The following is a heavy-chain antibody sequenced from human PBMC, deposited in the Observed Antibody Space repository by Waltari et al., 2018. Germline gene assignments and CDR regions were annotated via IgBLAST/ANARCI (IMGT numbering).Heavy chain of an antibody. CDR2: ILPIFGTA. CDR3: ARDQGKRFLEFQYGMDV. J-gene: IGHJ6*02. Sequence: QVQLVQSGAEVKKPGSSVKVSCKASGGTFSSYAISWVRQAPGQGLEWMGGILPIFGTANYAQKFQGRVTITADESTSTAYMELSSLGSEDTAVYYCARDQGKRFLEFQYGMDVWGQGTTVTVSS. D-gene: IGHD3-3*01. CDR1: GGTFSSYA. V-gene: IGHV1-69*01.